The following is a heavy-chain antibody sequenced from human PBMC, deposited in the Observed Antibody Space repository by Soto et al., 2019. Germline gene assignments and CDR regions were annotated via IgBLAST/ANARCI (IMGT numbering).Heavy chain of an antibody. J-gene: IGHJ6*03. V-gene: IGHV4-34*01. CDR2: INHSGST. CDR1: GGSFSGYY. Sequence: SETLSLTCAVYGGSFSGYYWSWIRQPPGKGLEWIGDINHSGSTNYNPSLKSRVTISVDTSKNQFSLKLSSVTAADTAVYYCARGTYYYGSGSYYYYYYYMDVWGKGTTVTVSS. CDR3: ARGTYYYGSGSYYYYYYYMDV. D-gene: IGHD3-10*01.